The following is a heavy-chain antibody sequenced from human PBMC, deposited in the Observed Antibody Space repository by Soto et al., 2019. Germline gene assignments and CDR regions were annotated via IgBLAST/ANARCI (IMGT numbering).Heavy chain of an antibody. Sequence: GGSLRLSCAASGFTVSSNYMSWVRQAQGKGLEWVSVIYSGGSTYYADSVKGRFTISRDNSKNTLYLQMNSLRAEDTAVYYCARARDDFPPDSYYFDYWGQGTLVTVSS. CDR3: ARARDDFPPDSYYFDY. V-gene: IGHV3-53*01. D-gene: IGHD1-1*01. J-gene: IGHJ4*02. CDR2: IYSGGST. CDR1: GFTVSSNY.